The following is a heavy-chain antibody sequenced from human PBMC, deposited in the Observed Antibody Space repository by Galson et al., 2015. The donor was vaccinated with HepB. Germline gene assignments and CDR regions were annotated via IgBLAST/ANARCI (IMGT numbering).Heavy chain of an antibody. V-gene: IGHV1-18*04. J-gene: IGHJ4*02. D-gene: IGHD3-10*01. Sequence: SVKVSCKASGYTFTSYGISWVRQAPGQGLEWMGWISAYNGNTNYAQKLQGRVTMTTDTSTSTAYMELRSQRSDDTAVYYCARDRGLLWFGGPEEVNSYFDYWGQGTLVTVSS. CDR1: GYTFTSYG. CDR2: ISAYNGNT. CDR3: ARDRGLLWFGGPEEVNSYFDY.